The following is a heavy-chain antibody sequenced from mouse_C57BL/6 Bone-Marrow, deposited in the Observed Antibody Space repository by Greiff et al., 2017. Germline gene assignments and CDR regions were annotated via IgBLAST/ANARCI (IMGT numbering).Heavy chain of an antibody. CDR1: GFTFSSYG. D-gene: IGHD2-4*01. V-gene: IGHV5-6*01. J-gene: IGHJ4*01. CDR2: ISSGGSYT. CDR3: ARHPCSYDYGGHAMDY. Sequence: EVKVVESGGDLVKPGGSLKLSCAASGFTFSSYGMSWVRQTPDKRLEWVATISSGGSYTYYPDSVKGRFTISSENAKNTLYLQMSSLQSEDTAMLYGARHPCSYDYGGHAMDYWGQGTSVTVSS.